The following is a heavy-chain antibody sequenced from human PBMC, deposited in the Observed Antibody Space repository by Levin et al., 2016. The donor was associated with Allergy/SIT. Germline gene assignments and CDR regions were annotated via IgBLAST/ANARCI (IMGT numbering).Heavy chain of an antibody. CDR3: AAVSGSPNYYYGMDV. CDR2: IVVGSGNT. J-gene: IGHJ6*02. Sequence: SVKVSCKASGFTFTSSAMQWVRQARGQRLEWIGWIVVGSGNTNYAQKFQERVTITRDMSTSTAYMELSSLRSEDTAVYYCAAVSGSPNYYYGMDVWGQGTTVTVSS. D-gene: IGHD1-26*01. V-gene: IGHV1-58*02. CDR1: GFTFTSSA.